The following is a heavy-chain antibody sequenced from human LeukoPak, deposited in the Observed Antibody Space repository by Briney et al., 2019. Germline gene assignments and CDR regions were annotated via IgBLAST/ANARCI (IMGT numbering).Heavy chain of an antibody. J-gene: IGHJ4*02. Sequence: GGSLRLSCAASGFTFSSYAMHWVRQAPGKGLEWVAVISYDGSNKYYADSVKGRFTISRDNSKNALYLQMNSLRAEDTAVYYCARGVRTGGGHYFDYWGQGTLVTVSS. CDR3: ARGVRTGGGHYFDY. D-gene: IGHD7-27*01. CDR2: ISYDGSNK. V-gene: IGHV3-30*04. CDR1: GFTFSSYA.